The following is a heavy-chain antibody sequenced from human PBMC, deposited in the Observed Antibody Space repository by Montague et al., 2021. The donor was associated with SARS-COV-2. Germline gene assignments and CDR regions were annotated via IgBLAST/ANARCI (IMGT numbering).Heavy chain of an antibody. CDR1: GASISSTNW. CDR3: ASRSIAVAYYFDN. D-gene: IGHD6-19*01. CDR2: MYHTGTT. V-gene: IGHV4-4*02. J-gene: IGHJ4*02. Sequence: SETLSLTCAVSGASISSTNWWTWVRQPPGKGLEWIGEMYHTGTTNYNPSLMSRVTISLDESKNQFSLKMTSVTAADTAVYYCASRSIAVAYYFDNWGQGTLVPVSS.